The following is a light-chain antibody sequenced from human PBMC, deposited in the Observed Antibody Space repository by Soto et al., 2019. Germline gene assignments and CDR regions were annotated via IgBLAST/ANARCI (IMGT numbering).Light chain of an antibody. CDR2: SNN. V-gene: IGLV1-44*01. CDR1: TCNIGSNT. CDR3: AAWDDSLSGYV. J-gene: IGLJ1*01. Sequence: QSVLTQPPSASGTPGQRVTISCSGSTCNIGSNTVNWYQQLPGTAPKLLIYSNNQRPSGVPDRFSGSKSGTSASLAISGLQSEDEADYYCAAWDDSLSGYVFGTGTKVTVL.